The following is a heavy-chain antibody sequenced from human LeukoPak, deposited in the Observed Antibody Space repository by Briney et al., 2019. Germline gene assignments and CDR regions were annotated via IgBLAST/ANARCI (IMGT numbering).Heavy chain of an antibody. Sequence: PGGPLRLSCAASGFTFSSYWMSWVRQAPGKGLVWVANVKQDGSERYYVGSVRGRFTISRDNAKNSLYLQMNSLRAEDTAVYYCAREGAYYLDSWGQGTLVAVSS. CDR2: VKQDGSER. CDR1: GFTFSSYW. J-gene: IGHJ4*02. V-gene: IGHV3-7*01. D-gene: IGHD4/OR15-4a*01. CDR3: AREGAYYLDS.